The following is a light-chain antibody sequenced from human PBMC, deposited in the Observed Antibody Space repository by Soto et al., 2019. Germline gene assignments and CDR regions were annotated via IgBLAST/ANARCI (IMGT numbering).Light chain of an antibody. Sequence: DLGGTQSPPSLPVTPGKPPSISCRFSQSPWQRKGTNQGVGYLQGPGHSPKLLLYLPSIRAAGVPDRFSGSGSGTEFSLEISRVEAEDVGVYYCLQAAQSPLTFGQGTRLEIK. J-gene: IGKJ5*01. V-gene: IGKV2-28*01. CDR2: LPS. CDR3: LQAAQSPLT. CDR1: QSPWQRKGTNQ.